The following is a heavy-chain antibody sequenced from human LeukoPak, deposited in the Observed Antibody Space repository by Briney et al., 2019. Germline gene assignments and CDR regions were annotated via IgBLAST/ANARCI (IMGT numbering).Heavy chain of an antibody. CDR1: GFTVSSNY. D-gene: IGHD3-10*01. J-gene: IGHJ4*02. V-gene: IGHV3-53*01. CDR2: IYSGGST. CDR3: ATGLLLWFGELTY. Sequence: GGSLRLSCAASGFTVSSNYMSWVRQAPGKGLEWVSVIYSGGSTYYADSVKGRFTISRDNSKNTLYLQMNSLRAEDTAVYYCATGLLLWFGELTYWGQGTLVTVSS.